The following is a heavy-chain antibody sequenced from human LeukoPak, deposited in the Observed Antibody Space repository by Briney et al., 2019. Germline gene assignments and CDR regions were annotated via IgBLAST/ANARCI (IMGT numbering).Heavy chain of an antibody. CDR3: AKDHDYVWGSYRYSHFDY. D-gene: IGHD3-16*02. Sequence: GGSLRLSCAASGFTFSSYSMNWVRQAPGKGLEWVSAISGSGGSTYYADSVKGRFTISRDNSKNTLYLQMSSLRAEDTAVYYCAKDHDYVWGSYRYSHFDYWGQGTLVTVSS. CDR1: GFTFSSYS. V-gene: IGHV3-23*01. J-gene: IGHJ4*02. CDR2: ISGSGGST.